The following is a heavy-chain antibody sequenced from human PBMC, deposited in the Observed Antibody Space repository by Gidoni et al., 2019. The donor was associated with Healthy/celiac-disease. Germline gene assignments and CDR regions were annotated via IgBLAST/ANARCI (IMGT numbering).Heavy chain of an antibody. Sequence: QVQLVESGGGVVQPGRSRRRSCAASGFTFSSYGMPWVRQAPGKGLEWVAVISYDGSNKYSADSVKGRFTISRDNSKNTLYLQMNSLRAEDTAVYYCAKESDGRWLQFPLLGYFDLWGRGTLVTVSS. CDR3: AKESDGRWLQFPLLGYFDL. CDR1: GFTFSSYG. D-gene: IGHD5-12*01. V-gene: IGHV3-30*18. CDR2: ISYDGSNK. J-gene: IGHJ2*01.